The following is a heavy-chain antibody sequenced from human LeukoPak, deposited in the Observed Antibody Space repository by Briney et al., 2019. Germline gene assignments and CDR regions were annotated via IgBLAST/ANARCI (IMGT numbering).Heavy chain of an antibody. CDR2: ISYDGSNK. CDR1: GFTFINYG. V-gene: IGHV3-30*18. J-gene: IGHJ6*02. D-gene: IGHD3-16*02. Sequence: GGSLRLSCAASGFTFINYGMHWVRQAPGKGLEWVAVISYDGSNKYYAASVKGRFTISRDNSKTTLSLQMNSLRAEDTAVYYCAKASIYVYYGMDVWGQGTTVTVSS. CDR3: AKASIYVYYGMDV.